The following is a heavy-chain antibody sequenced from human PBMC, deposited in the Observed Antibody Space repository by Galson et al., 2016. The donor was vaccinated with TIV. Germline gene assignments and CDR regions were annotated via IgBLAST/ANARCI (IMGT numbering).Heavy chain of an antibody. Sequence: SETLSLTCTVSGYSINSHYFWAWLRQPPGKELEWIGSFFHPGAVYYNPSLERRVTMSGDTSKNHFSLRLTSVTAADTAIYYCTRHIGGDFSDYVGQGILVTVSS. CDR3: TRHIGGDFSDY. V-gene: IGHV4-38-2*02. J-gene: IGHJ4*02. CDR1: GYSINSHYF. D-gene: IGHD2-21*02. CDR2: FFHPGAV.